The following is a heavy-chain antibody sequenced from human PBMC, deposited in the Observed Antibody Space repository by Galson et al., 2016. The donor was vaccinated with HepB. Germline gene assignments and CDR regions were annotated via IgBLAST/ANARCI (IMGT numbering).Heavy chain of an antibody. J-gene: IGHJ4*02. V-gene: IGHV3-33*01. CDR2: IWYDGSNK. Sequence: SLRLSCAASGLTFSSYGMHWVRQAPGKGLEWVAVIWYDGSNKYYGDSVKGRFTISRDNSKNTLYLQMNSLRAENTAVYYCAREAPIAAAGSHDYWGQGILVTVSS. CDR3: AREAPIAAAGSHDY. D-gene: IGHD6-13*01. CDR1: GLTFSSYG.